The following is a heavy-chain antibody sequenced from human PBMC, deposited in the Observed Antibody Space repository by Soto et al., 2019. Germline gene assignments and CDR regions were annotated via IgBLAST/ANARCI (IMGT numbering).Heavy chain of an antibody. Sequence: ASVKVSCKASGYSFTDYHIHWVRQAPGQGLEWLGRINPKSGGTSTAQKFQGWVTMTTDTSISTASMELTGLTSDDTAIYYCARGDSTDCSNGVCSFFYNHDMDVWGQGTTVTVSS. D-gene: IGHD2-8*01. CDR2: INPKSGGT. CDR3: ARGDSTDCSNGVCSFFYNHDMDV. V-gene: IGHV1-2*04. CDR1: GYSFTDYH. J-gene: IGHJ6*02.